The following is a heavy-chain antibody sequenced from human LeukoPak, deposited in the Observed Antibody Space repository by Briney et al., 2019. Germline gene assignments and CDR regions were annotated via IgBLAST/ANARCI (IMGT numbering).Heavy chain of an antibody. CDR1: GYSISSGNY. V-gene: IGHV4-38-2*02. CDR2: IYHSGTT. Sequence: SETLSLTCAVSGYSISSGNYWGWIQQPPGKGLEWIGSIYHSGTTYYNPSLKSRVTISVDTSKNQFSLKLNSVTAADTAVYHCTRDYDSSGYHDTWGQGTLVTVSS. J-gene: IGHJ5*02. D-gene: IGHD3-22*01. CDR3: TRDYDSSGYHDT.